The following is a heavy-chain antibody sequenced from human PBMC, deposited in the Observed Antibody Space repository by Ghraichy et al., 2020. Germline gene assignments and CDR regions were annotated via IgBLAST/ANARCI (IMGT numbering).Heavy chain of an antibody. CDR2: ISGSGGST. V-gene: IGHV3-23*01. CDR3: AKRNYGDYVGSDY. D-gene: IGHD4-17*01. CDR1: GFTFSSYA. Sequence: LSLTCAASGFTFSSYAMSWVRQAPGKGLEWVSAISGSGGSTYYADSVKGRFTISRDNSKNTLYLQMNSLRGEDTAVYYCAKRNYGDYVGSDYWGQGTLVTVSS. J-gene: IGHJ4*02.